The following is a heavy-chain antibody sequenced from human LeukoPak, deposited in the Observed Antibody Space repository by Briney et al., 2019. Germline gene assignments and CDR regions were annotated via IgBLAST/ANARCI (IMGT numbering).Heavy chain of an antibody. Sequence: SETLSLTCTVSGGSISSGGYYWSWIRQHPGKGLEWIGYIYYSGSTYYNPSLKSRVTISVDTSKNQFSLKLSSVTAADTAVYYCAGLVGRYSSGLYYYYFDYWGQGTLVTVSS. V-gene: IGHV4-31*03. CDR3: AGLVGRYSSGLYYYYFDY. CDR1: GGSISSGGYY. CDR2: IYYSGST. J-gene: IGHJ4*02. D-gene: IGHD3-22*01.